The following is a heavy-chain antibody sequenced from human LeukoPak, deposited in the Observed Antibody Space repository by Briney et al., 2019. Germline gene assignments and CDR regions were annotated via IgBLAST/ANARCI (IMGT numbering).Heavy chain of an antibody. CDR3: AKVDYWSPENYPDS. CDR2: ITDGADT. D-gene: IGHD1-1*01. Sequence: GGSLRLSCAASGFPFGSYAMTWVRQAPGKGLESVSVITDGADTYYADSVKGRFTISRDNSQNTVHLQMDNLRADGTAVYYCAKVDYWSPENYPDSWGQGTLVTVSS. CDR1: GFPFGSYA. J-gene: IGHJ4*02. V-gene: IGHV3-23*01.